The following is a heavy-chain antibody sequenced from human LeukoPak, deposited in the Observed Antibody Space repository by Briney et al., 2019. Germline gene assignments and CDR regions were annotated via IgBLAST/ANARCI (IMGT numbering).Heavy chain of an antibody. CDR3: TPGRYGDRR. V-gene: IGHV3-15*01. CDR1: GFTFSNAW. J-gene: IGHJ4*02. CDR2: IKSKTDGGIT. Sequence: GGSLRLSCAASGFTFSNAWMSWVRQAPGKGLEWVGRIKSKTDGGITDYAAPVKGRFTISRDDSKNTLYLQMNSLKTEDTAVYYCTPGRYGDRRWGQGTLVTVSS. D-gene: IGHD4-17*01.